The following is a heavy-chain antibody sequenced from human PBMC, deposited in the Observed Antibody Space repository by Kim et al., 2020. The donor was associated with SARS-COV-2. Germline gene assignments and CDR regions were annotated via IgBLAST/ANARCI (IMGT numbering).Heavy chain of an antibody. V-gene: IGHV4-30-4*01. D-gene: IGHD3-10*02. Sequence: SETLSLTCTVSGGSISSGDYYWSWIRQPPGKGLEWIGYIYYSGSTYYNPSLKSRVTISVDTSKNQFSLKLSSVTAADTAVYYCARGSHYSVAFDIWGQGTMVTVSS. CDR1: GGSISSGDYY. CDR2: IYYSGST. CDR3: ARGSHYSVAFDI. J-gene: IGHJ3*02.